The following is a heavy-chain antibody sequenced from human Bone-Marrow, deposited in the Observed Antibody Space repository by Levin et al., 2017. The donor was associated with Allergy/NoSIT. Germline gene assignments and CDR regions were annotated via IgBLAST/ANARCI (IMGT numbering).Heavy chain of an antibody. CDR2: INHSGST. CDR3: ARKRYCSGGSCSPDAFDI. V-gene: IGHV4-34*01. CDR1: GGSFSGSY. Sequence: SQTLSLPCAVYGGSFSGSYWSWIRQPPGKGLEWIGEINHSGSTNYNPSLKSRVTISVDTSKNQFSLKLSSVTAADTAVYYCARKRYCSGGSCSPDAFDIWGQGTMVTVSS. D-gene: IGHD2-15*01. J-gene: IGHJ3*02.